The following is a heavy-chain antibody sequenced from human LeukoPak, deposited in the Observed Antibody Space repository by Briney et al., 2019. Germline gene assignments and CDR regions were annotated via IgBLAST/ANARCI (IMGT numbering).Heavy chain of an antibody. D-gene: IGHD6-19*01. Sequence: SETLSLTCTVSGGSISSSGYYWGWIRQPPGKGLEWIGSIYYSGSTYYNPSLKSRVTISVDTSKNQFSLKLSSVTAADTAVYYCARTSSDWEKFDPWGQGTLVTVSS. CDR1: GGSISSSGYY. CDR3: ARTSSDWEKFDP. J-gene: IGHJ5*02. V-gene: IGHV4-39*07. CDR2: IYYSGST.